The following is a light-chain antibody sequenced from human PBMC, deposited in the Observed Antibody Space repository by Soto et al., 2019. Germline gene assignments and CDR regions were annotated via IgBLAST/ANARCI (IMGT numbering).Light chain of an antibody. CDR3: AAWDDSLKGHV. CDR2: TND. Sequence: QAVVTQPPSASGTPGQRVTISCSGSSSNIGRNTVHWYQQLPGTAPNVLIYTNDKRPSGVPDRFSGSKSGTSASLAISGLQSEDEADYYCAAWDDSLKGHVFRTGTKVTVL. J-gene: IGLJ1*01. V-gene: IGLV1-44*01. CDR1: SSNIGRNT.